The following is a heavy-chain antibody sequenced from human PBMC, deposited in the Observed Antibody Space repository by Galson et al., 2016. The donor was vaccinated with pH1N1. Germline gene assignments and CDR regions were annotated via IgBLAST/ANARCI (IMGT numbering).Heavy chain of an antibody. CDR2: IFYTGNT. CDR1: GGSISSNFYF. CDR3: ARHRSSGGWYFPFGY. J-gene: IGHJ4*02. Sequence: SETLSLTCTVSGGSISSNFYFWAWIRQPPGKGLEWIGSIFYTGNTYYNPSLKSRVTISADTSKKHFSLKVTSVTAADTAIYYCARHRSSGGWYFPFGYWGQGSLVTVSS. V-gene: IGHV4-39*01. D-gene: IGHD6-19*01.